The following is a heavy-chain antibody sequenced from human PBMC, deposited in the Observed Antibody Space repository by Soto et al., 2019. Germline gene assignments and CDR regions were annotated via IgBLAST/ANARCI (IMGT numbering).Heavy chain of an antibody. D-gene: IGHD6-6*01. CDR1: GGTFSSYA. J-gene: IGHJ6*02. CDR2: IIPIFGPA. V-gene: IGHV1-69*01. CDR3: ARRSSGSIAAPTKRYYYGMDV. Sequence: QVQLVQSGAEVKKPGSSVKVSCKASGGTFSSYAISWVRQAPGQGLEWMGGIIPIFGPANYAQKFQGRVTITADESTSTAYMELSSLRSEDTAVYYCARRSSGSIAAPTKRYYYGMDVWGQGTTVTVSS.